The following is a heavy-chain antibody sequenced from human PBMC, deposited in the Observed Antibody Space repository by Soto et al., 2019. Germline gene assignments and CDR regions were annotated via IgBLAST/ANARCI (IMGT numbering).Heavy chain of an antibody. CDR2: ISYHGNE. D-gene: IGHD2-2*01. V-gene: IGHV3-30*18. J-gene: IGHJ6*02. CDR1: GFTFSDYG. CDR3: AKLAVVVPATPHDYMDV. Sequence: QVRLVESGGGVVQPGRSLRLSCVASGFTFSDYGMHWVRHSPGKGLEWVAVISYHGNEYYSDSVKGRFTISRDNSEKTLYLQMNSLRAEDTAVYYCAKLAVVVPATPHDYMDVWGQGTAGTVSS.